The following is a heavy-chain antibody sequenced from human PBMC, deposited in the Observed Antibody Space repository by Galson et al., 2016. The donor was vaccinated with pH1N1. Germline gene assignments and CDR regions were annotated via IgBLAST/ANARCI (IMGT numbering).Heavy chain of an antibody. J-gene: IGHJ5*02. CDR3: AKDIRGGDYGDYNWFDP. V-gene: IGHV3-9*01. CDR1: GFTFDDYA. D-gene: IGHD4-17*01. Sequence: LRLSCAASGFTFDDYAMHWVRQAPGKGLEWVSGISWNSGSIGYADSVKGRFTISRDNAKNSLYLQMNSLRAEDTALYYCAKDIRGGDYGDYNWFDPWGQGTLVTVSS. CDR2: ISWNSGSI.